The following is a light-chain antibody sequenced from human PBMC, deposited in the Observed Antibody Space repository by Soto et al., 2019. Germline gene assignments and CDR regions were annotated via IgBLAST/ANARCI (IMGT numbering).Light chain of an antibody. J-gene: IGLJ1*01. V-gene: IGLV1-40*01. Sequence: QSVLTQPPSVSGAPGQRVTISCTGSSSNIGAGYDVHWYQQLPGTAPKLLIYGNNNRPSGVPDRFSGSKSGTSASLAITGLQAEDEADYYCQPYDSSLSSSRVFGTGTKVTVL. CDR2: GNN. CDR1: SSNIGAGYD. CDR3: QPYDSSLSSSRV.